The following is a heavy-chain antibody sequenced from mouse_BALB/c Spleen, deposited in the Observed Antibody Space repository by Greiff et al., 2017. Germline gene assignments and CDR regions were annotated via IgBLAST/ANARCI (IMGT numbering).Heavy chain of an antibody. Sequence: EVQRVESGPELVKPGASVKVSCKASGYSFTDYNMYWVKQSHGKSLEWIGYIDPYNGGTSYNQKFKGKATLTVDKSSSTAFMHLNSLTSEDSAVYYCARKGDYYYGSSYWYFDVWGAGTTVTVSS. CDR1: GYSFTDYN. D-gene: IGHD1-1*01. CDR2: IDPYNGGT. V-gene: IGHV1S135*01. J-gene: IGHJ1*01. CDR3: ARKGDYYYGSSYWYFDV.